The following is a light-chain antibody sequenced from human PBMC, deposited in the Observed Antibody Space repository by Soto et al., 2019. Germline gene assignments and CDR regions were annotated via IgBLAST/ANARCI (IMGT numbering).Light chain of an antibody. Sequence: QTVVTQPPSASGTPGQRVTISCSGSSSNIGSNAVSWYQHPPGAAPKLLMYSDNERPSGVPDRFSGSKSGTSASLAISGLQAEDEADCFCAVWDDSLSGPVFGGGTQLTVL. CDR2: SDN. CDR1: SSNIGSNA. V-gene: IGLV1-44*01. CDR3: AVWDDSLSGPV. J-gene: IGLJ7*01.